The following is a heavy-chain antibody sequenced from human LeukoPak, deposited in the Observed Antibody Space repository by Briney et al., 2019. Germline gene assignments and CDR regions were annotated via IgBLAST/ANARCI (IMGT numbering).Heavy chain of an antibody. D-gene: IGHD6-19*01. V-gene: IGHV4-59*01. CDR3: ARGGRTYGTGWCSDY. J-gene: IGHJ4*02. CDR2: VYSSGNT. Sequence: SETLSLTCTVSGGSISSSYWSWIRQPPGKGLEWIGYVYSSGNTNYNPSLKSRVTISVDTSQNQFSLELRSVTAADTAVYYCARGGRTYGTGWCSDYWGQGTLVTVSS. CDR1: GGSISSSY.